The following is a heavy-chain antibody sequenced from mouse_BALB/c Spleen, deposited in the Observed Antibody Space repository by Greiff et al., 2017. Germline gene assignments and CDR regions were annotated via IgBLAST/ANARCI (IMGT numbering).Heavy chain of an antibody. D-gene: IGHD2-4*01. CDR2: ISYSGST. Sequence: EVKLVESGPGLVKPSQSLSLTCTVTGYSITSDYAWNWIRQFPGNKLEWMGYISYSGSTSYNPSLKSRISITRDTSKNQFFLQLNSVTTEDTATYYCARRPYDYAMDYWGQGTSVTVSS. J-gene: IGHJ4*01. CDR1: GYSITSDYA. V-gene: IGHV3-2*02. CDR3: ARRPYDYAMDY.